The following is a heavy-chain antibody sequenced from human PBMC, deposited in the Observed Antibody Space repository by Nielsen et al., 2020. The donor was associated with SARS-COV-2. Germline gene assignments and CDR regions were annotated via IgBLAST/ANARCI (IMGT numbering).Heavy chain of an antibody. Sequence: GESLKISCAASGFTFSSYGMHWARQAPGKGLEWVAFIRYDGNNKYYADSVKGRFTISRDNSKNTLYLQMNSLRAEDTAVYYCAKERTLGYCSGGSCRGYYGMDVWGQGTTVTVSS. CDR3: AKERTLGYCSGGSCRGYYGMDV. CDR1: GFTFSSYG. J-gene: IGHJ6*02. D-gene: IGHD2-15*01. CDR2: IRYDGNNK. V-gene: IGHV3-30*02.